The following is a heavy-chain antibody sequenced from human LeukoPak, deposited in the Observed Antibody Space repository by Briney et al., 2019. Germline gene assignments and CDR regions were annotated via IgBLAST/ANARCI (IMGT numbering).Heavy chain of an antibody. CDR1: GGSFSGYY. Sequence: SETLSLTCAVYGGSFSGYYWSWIRQPPGKGLEWIGEINHSGSTNYNPSLKSRVTISVDTSKNQFSLKLSSVTAADTAVYYCAGPPLWFGESNRWTDYWGQGTLVTVSS. CDR2: INHSGST. D-gene: IGHD3-10*01. V-gene: IGHV4-34*01. J-gene: IGHJ4*02. CDR3: AGPPLWFGESNRWTDY.